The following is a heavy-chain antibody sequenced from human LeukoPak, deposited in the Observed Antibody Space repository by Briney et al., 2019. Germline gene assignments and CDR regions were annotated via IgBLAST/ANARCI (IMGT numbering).Heavy chain of an antibody. V-gene: IGHV6-1*01. Sequence: QTLSLTCAISGDSVSSNSVTWNWIRQSPSRGLEWLGRTYYRSTWYNDYAVSVRGRITVNPDTSKNQFSLHLNSVTPEDTAVYYCARRLTQYDCFDPWGQGILVTVSS. D-gene: IGHD2-2*01. CDR2: TYYRSTWYN. CDR1: GDSVSSNSVT. J-gene: IGHJ5*02. CDR3: ARRLTQYDCFDP.